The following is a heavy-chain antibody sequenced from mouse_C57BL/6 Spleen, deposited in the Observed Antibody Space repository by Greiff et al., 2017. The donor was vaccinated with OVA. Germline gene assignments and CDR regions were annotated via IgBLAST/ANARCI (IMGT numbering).Heavy chain of an antibody. V-gene: IGHV1-52*01. CDR1: GYTFTSYW. J-gene: IGHJ3*01. Sequence: QVQLQQPGAELVRPGSSVKLSCKASGYTFTSYWMHWVKQRPIQGLEWIGNIDPSDSETHYNQKFKDKATLTVDKSSSTAYMQLSSLTSEDSAVYYCAISSYYSNYRFAYWGQGTLVTVSA. CDR3: AISSYYSNYRFAY. D-gene: IGHD2-5*01. CDR2: IDPSDSET.